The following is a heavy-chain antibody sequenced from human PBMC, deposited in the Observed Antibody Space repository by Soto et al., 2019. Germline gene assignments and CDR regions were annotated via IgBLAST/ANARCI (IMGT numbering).Heavy chain of an antibody. V-gene: IGHV4-31*03. CDR1: GGSISSGGYY. CDR2: IYYSGST. Sequence: SETLSLTCTVSGGSISSGGYYWSWIRQHPGKGLEWIGYIYYSGSTYYNPSLKSRVTISVDTSKNQFSLKLSSATAADTAVYYCARDRECSGGTCYNYFDYWGQGTLVTVSS. D-gene: IGHD2-15*01. J-gene: IGHJ4*02. CDR3: ARDRECSGGTCYNYFDY.